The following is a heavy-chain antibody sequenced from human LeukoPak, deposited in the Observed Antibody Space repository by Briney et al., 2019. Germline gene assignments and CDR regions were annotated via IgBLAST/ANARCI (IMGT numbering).Heavy chain of an antibody. J-gene: IGHJ4*02. CDR3: ARRKADYYDSTRAGYYFDY. D-gene: IGHD3-22*01. CDR2: INHSGST. V-gene: IGHV4-34*01. Sequence: PSETLSLTCAVYGGSFSGYYWSWIRQPPGKGLEWIGEINHSGSTNYNPSLKSRVTISVDTSKNQFSLKLSSVTAADTAVYYCARRKADYYDSTRAGYYFDYWGQGTLVTVSS. CDR1: GGSFSGYY.